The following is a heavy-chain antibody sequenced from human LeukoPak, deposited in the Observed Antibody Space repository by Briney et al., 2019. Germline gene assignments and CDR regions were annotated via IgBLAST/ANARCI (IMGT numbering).Heavy chain of an antibody. CDR3: VRDDEYSSTHLDY. J-gene: IGHJ4*02. D-gene: IGHD6-19*01. Sequence: PSETLSLTCTVSGGSISSSSYYWGWIRQPPGKGLEWVSSISTTSSYIHYADSVKGRFTISRDNAKNSLHLQMNSLRAEDTAVYYCVRDDEYSSTHLDYWGQGTLVTVSS. CDR1: GGSISSSS. CDR2: ISTTSSYI. V-gene: IGHV3-21*01.